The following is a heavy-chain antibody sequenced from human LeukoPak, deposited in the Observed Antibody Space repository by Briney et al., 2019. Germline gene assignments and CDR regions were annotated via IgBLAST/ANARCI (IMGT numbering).Heavy chain of an antibody. J-gene: IGHJ3*02. CDR3: VSGNDPDSTWENYRLDAFDI. D-gene: IGHD3-16*02. V-gene: IGHV3-21*01. CDR2: ISSTSDYI. Sequence: GSLRLSCAASGYTFSHYSVNWVRQAPGKGLEWVSSISSTSDYIYYADSVKGRFTISRDNTKSSLYLHMNSLRAEDTAVYYCVSGNDPDSTWENYRLDAFDIWGQGTTVIVSS. CDR1: GYTFSHYS.